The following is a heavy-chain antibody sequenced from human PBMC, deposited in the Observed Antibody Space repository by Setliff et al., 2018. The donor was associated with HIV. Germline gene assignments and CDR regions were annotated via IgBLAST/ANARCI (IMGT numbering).Heavy chain of an antibody. V-gene: IGHV5-51*01. Sequence: PGESLKISCKTSGYSFTNYWVGWVRQMPGKGLEWMGLIWPDDSDTMYSPSFQGQVTMSADKSISTAYLQWSSLRAPDTAMYYCARLSKYYDFWTPEYWGQGTLVTVSS. CDR2: IWPDDSDT. CDR3: ARLSKYYDFWTPEY. D-gene: IGHD3-3*01. J-gene: IGHJ4*02. CDR1: GYSFTNYW.